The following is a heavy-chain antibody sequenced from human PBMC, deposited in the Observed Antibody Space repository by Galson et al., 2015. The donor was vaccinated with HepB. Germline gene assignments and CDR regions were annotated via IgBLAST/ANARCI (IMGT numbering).Heavy chain of an antibody. Sequence: SISNYYWSWIRQPPGKRLEWIGYVSYSGSTNYNPSLNSRVTIPVDTSKNQFSLKLISVTAADTAVYYCVRDQYGSSSFDSWGQGTLVTVSS. CDR3: VRDQYGSSSFDS. CDR2: VSYSGST. D-gene: IGHD6-6*01. J-gene: IGHJ4*02. CDR1: SISNYY. V-gene: IGHV4-59*01.